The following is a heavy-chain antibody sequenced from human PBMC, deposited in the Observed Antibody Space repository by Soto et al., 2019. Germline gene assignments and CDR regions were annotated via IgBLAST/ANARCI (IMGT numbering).Heavy chain of an antibody. V-gene: IGHV1-8*01. J-gene: IGHJ4*02. CDR1: GYTFTSYD. D-gene: IGHD1-1*01. CDR3: ARPRTGTLSIFDY. CDR2: MNPNSGNT. Sequence: VASVKVSCKASGYTFTSYDINWVRQATGQGLEWMGWMNPNSGNTGYAQKFQGRVTMTRNTSISTAYMELSSLRSEDTAVYYCARPRTGTLSIFDYWGQGTLVTVSS.